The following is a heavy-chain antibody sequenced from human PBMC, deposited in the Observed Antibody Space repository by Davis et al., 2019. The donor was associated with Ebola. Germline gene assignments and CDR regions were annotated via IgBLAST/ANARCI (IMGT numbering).Heavy chain of an antibody. J-gene: IGHJ5*02. CDR3: VRQGRAAGTGTWFDP. D-gene: IGHD6-13*01. Sequence: SETLSLTCTVSGGSISSGGYYWSWIRQHPGKGLEWIGSMFSSGSTYYSPPLKSRVRISVDTSKNHFSLKMTSVTATDTAVYYCVRQGRAAGTGTWFDPWGQGTLVTVSS. CDR1: GGSISSGGYY. V-gene: IGHV4-39*01. CDR2: MFSSGST.